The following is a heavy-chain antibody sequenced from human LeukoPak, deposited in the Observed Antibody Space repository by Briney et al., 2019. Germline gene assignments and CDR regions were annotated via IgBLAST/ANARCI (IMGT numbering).Heavy chain of an antibody. Sequence: EASVKVSCKASGGTFSSYAISWVRQAPGQGLEWMGGIIPIFGTANYAQKFQGRVTITADESTSTAYMELSSLRSEDTAVYYCARDRPVKLLWFGELPDYWGQGTLVTVSS. CDR1: GGTFSSYA. J-gene: IGHJ4*02. V-gene: IGHV1-69*13. D-gene: IGHD3-10*01. CDR3: ARDRPVKLLWFGELPDY. CDR2: IIPIFGTA.